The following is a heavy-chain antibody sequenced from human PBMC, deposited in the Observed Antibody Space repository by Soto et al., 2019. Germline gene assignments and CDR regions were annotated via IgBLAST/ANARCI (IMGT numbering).Heavy chain of an antibody. D-gene: IGHD2-21*02. CDR2: SSNSGTFA. J-gene: IGHJ1*01. CDR1: GFTCNEDD. V-gene: IGHV3-11*06. Sequence: PRGSVRLSCAASGFTCNEDDMSWIRQGPGKGLEGISYSSNSGTFARYADSVEGRFYISRDNAKNSLYLQINSLRGDDTAIYYCARSGDHYNLHAYSGQGTFVPVS. CDR3: ARSGDHYNLHAY.